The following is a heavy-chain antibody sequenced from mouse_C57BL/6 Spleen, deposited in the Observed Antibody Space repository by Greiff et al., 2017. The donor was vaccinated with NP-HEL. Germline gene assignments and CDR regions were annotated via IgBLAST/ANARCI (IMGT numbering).Heavy chain of an antibody. CDR3: ARGDYESFAY. V-gene: IGHV1-7*01. D-gene: IGHD2-4*01. Sequence: QVHVKQSGAELAKPGASVKLSCKASGYTFTSYWMHWVKQRPGQGLEWIGYINPSSGYTKYNQKFKDKASLTADKSSSTAYMQLSSLTYEDSAVYYCARGDYESFAYWGQGTLVTVSA. CDR1: GYTFTSYW. CDR2: INPSSGYT. J-gene: IGHJ3*01.